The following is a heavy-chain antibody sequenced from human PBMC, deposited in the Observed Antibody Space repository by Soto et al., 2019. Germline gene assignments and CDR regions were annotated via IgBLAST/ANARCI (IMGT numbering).Heavy chain of an antibody. V-gene: IGHV1-69*01. CDR3: ARVPPYCRSISFYSSYFDY. CDR2: IIPIFGTA. CDR1: GGTFSSYA. Sequence: QVQLVQSGAEVKKPGSSVKVSCKASGGTFSSYAISWVRQAPGQGLEWMGGIIPIFGTANYAQKFQGRVTITADESTSTAYMELSSLRSEDTAVYYCARVPPYCRSISFYSSYFDYWGQGTLVTVSS. D-gene: IGHD2-2*02. J-gene: IGHJ4*02.